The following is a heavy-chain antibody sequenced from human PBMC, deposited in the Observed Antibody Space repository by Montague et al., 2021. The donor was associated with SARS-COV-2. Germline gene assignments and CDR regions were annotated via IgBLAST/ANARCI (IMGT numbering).Heavy chain of an antibody. CDR3: AREYYYDSSGYYGYAFDX. CDR1: GFSLSTSGMC. CDR2: IDWDDDK. Sequence: PALVKPTQTLTLTCTFSGFSLSTSGMCVSWIRQPPGKVLEWLARIDWDDDKYYSTSLKTRLTISKDTSKNQVVLTMTNMDPVDTATYYCAREYYYDSSGYYGYAFDXWGQGTMVTVSS. J-gene: IGHJ3*02. V-gene: IGHV2-70*11. D-gene: IGHD3-22*01.